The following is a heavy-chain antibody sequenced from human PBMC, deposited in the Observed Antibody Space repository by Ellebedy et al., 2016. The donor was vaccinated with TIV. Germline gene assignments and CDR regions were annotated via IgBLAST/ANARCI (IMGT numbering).Heavy chain of an antibody. CDR3: ARTYYYDSSDYYLAY. Sequence: GESLKISCAASGFTFNNYGMHWVRRTPGKGLEWMAVVSHDGIVQYYRDSVKGRFTVSRDNSKNTLYLQMDSLGAEDTAVYYCARTYYYDSSDYYLAYWGQGTLVTVSS. CDR2: VSHDGIVQ. CDR1: GFTFNNYG. J-gene: IGHJ4*02. D-gene: IGHD3-22*01. V-gene: IGHV3-30*03.